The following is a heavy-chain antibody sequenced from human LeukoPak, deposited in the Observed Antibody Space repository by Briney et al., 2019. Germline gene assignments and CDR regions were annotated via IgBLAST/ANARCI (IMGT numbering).Heavy chain of an antibody. Sequence: SETLSLTCTVSGGSISSSSYYWGWIRQPPGKGLEWIGSIYYSGSTYYNPSLKSRVTISVDTSKNQFSLKLSSVTAADTAVYYCARRGSSRYCSSTSCYTNWGQGTLVTVSS. J-gene: IGHJ4*02. D-gene: IGHD2-2*02. CDR2: IYYSGST. CDR3: ARRGSSRYCSSTSCYTN. V-gene: IGHV4-39*01. CDR1: GGSISSSSYY.